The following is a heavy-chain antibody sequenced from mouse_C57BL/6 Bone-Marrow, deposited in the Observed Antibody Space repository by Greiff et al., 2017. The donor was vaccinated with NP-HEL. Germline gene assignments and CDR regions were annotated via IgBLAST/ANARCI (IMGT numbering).Heavy chain of an antibody. J-gene: IGHJ1*03. CDR1: GFSLTSYA. D-gene: IGHD1-1*01. V-gene: IGHV2-9-1*01. Sequence: QVQLQQSGPGLVAPSQSLSITCTVSGFSLTSYAISWVRQPPGKGLEWLGVIWTGGGTNYNSALKSRLSISKDNSKSQVFLKMNSLQTDDTARYYCARNSDYYGSSNWYFDVWGTGTTVTVSS. CDR2: IWTGGGT. CDR3: ARNSDYYGSSNWYFDV.